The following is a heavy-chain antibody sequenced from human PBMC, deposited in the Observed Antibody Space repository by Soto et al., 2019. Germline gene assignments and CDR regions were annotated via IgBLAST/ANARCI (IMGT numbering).Heavy chain of an antibody. CDR3: AREEYYYDSSGYYLDAFDI. V-gene: IGHV4-31*03. D-gene: IGHD3-22*01. Sequence: QVQLQESGPGLVKPSQTLSLTCTVSGGSISSGGYYWSLIRQHPAKGLEWIGYIYYSGSTYYDPSLKSRVTISVDTSKNQFSLKLSSVTAADTAVYYCAREEYYYDSSGYYLDAFDIWGQGTMVTVSS. CDR2: IYYSGST. J-gene: IGHJ3*02. CDR1: GGSISSGGYY.